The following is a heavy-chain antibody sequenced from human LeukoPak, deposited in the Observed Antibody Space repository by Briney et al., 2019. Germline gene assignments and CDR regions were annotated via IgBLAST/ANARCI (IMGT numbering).Heavy chain of an antibody. J-gene: IGHJ6*04. D-gene: IGHD3-10*01. V-gene: IGHV4-38-2*01. Sequence: PSETLSLTCAVSGYSISSGYYWGWLRQPPGKGLEWIGSIYHSGSTYYNPSLKSRVTISVDTSKNQFSLKLSSVTAADTAVYYCARGSGLYRYGSGSMDVWGKGTTVTVSS. CDR3: ARGSGLYRYGSGSMDV. CDR1: GYSISSGYY. CDR2: IYHSGST.